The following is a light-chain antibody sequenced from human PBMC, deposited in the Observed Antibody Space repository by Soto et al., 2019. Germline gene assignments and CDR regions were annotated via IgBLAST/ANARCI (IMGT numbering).Light chain of an antibody. CDR1: SRDVGGYNY. CDR2: EVS. CDR3: SSYASTSPVL. V-gene: IGLV2-14*01. Sequence: QSALTQPASVSGSPGQSITISCTGTSRDVGGYNYVSWYQQHPGKSPKLMIYEVSNRPSGVSNRFSGSKSGNTASLTISGLQGEDEADYYCSSYASTSPVLFGRGTKVTLL. J-gene: IGLJ2*01.